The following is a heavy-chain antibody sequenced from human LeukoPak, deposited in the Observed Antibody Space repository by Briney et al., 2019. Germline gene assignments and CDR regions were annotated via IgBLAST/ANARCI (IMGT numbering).Heavy chain of an antibody. CDR2: IYYSGST. V-gene: IGHV4-59*08. Sequence: SETLSLTCTVSGASISSYYWSWVRQPPGKGLEWMGFIYYSGSTNYNPSLKSRVTISVDTSKNQFSLKLSSVTAADTAVYYCARIKTTVTTVYFDLWGRGTLVTVSS. J-gene: IGHJ2*01. CDR1: GASISSYY. CDR3: ARIKTTVTTVYFDL. D-gene: IGHD4-17*01.